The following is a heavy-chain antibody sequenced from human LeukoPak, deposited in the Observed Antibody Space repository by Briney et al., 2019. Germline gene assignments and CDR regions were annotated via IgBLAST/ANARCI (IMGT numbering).Heavy chain of an antibody. CDR1: GYTFTGYF. CDR3: AVEKAATPSDFDY. Sequence: GASVKVSCKASGYTFTGYFMHWVRQAPGQGLEWMGWIKTNSGGTKYAQKFQGRVTMTRDTSISTAYLEMTRLRSDDTAVYYCAVEKAATPSDFDYWGQGTLVTVSS. D-gene: IGHD6-25*01. J-gene: IGHJ4*02. V-gene: IGHV1-2*02. CDR2: IKTNSGGT.